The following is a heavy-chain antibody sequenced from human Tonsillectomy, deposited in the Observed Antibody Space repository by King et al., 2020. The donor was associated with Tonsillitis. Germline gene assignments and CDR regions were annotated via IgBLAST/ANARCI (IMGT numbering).Heavy chain of an antibody. CDR1: GGSISSGGYS. V-gene: IGHV4-30-4*07. D-gene: IGHD2-8*01. J-gene: IGHJ4*02. CDR3: ARESRCTNGVCYRNFDY. CDR2: IYYSGST. Sequence: VQLQESGPGLVKPSQTLSLTCAVSGGSISSGGYSWSWIRQPPGKGLEWIGYIYYSGSTYYNPSLKSRVTISVDTSKNQFTLKLSSVTAADTAVYYCARESRCTNGVCYRNFDYWGQGTLVTVSS.